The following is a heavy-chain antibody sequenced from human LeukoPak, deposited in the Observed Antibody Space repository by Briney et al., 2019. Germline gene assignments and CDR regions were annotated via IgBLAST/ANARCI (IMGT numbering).Heavy chain of an antibody. J-gene: IGHJ5*02. Sequence: SETLSLTCAVSGSSISSDYYWGWIRQPPGKGLEWIGSINHSGRTYYNPSLTSRVTISVDTSKNQFSLKLSSVTAADTAVYYCARGGITIFGVVKRRFDPWGQGTLVTVSS. CDR3: ARGGITIFGVVKRRFDP. CDR2: INHSGRT. CDR1: GSSISSDYY. D-gene: IGHD3-3*01. V-gene: IGHV4-38-2*01.